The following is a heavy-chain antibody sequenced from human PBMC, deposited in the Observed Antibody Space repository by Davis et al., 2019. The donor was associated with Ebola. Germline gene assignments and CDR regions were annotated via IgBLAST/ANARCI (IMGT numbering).Heavy chain of an antibody. CDR3: ASDYGDYGEGHFDY. J-gene: IGHJ4*02. CDR1: GYTFTSYA. V-gene: IGHV1-3*01. Sequence: ASVKVSCKASGYTFTSYAMHWVRQAPGQRLEWMGWSNAGNGNTKYSQKFQGRVTITRDTSASTAYMELSSLRSEDTAVYYCASDYGDYGEGHFDYWGQGTLVTVSS. CDR2: SNAGNGNT. D-gene: IGHD4-17*01.